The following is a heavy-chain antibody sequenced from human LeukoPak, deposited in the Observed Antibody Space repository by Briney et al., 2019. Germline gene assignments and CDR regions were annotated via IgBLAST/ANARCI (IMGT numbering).Heavy chain of an antibody. J-gene: IGHJ4*02. D-gene: IGHD2-15*01. CDR1: GYSFTSYW. CDR2: IYPGDSDT. CDR3: VLGYCSGGSCYQFGY. V-gene: IGHV5-51*01. Sequence: GESLKISCKGSGYSFTSYWIGWVRQMPGKGLEWMGIIYPGDSDTRYSPSFQGQVTISADKSISTAYLQWSSLKASDTAMYYCVLGYCSGGSCYQFGYWGQGTLVTVSS.